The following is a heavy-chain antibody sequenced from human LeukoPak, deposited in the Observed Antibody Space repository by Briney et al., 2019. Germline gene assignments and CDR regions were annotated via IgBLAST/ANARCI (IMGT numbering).Heavy chain of an antibody. V-gene: IGHV3-7*01. D-gene: IGHD3-22*01. CDR3: AREPGYYYDSSGYPRGAFDI. Sequence: GGSLRLSCAASGFTFSSYWMSWVRQAPGKGLEWVANIKQDGSEKYYVDSVKGRFTISRDNAKNTLYLQTNSLRAEDTAVYYCAREPGYYYDSSGYPRGAFDIWGQGTMVTVSS. CDR1: GFTFSSYW. CDR2: IKQDGSEK. J-gene: IGHJ3*02.